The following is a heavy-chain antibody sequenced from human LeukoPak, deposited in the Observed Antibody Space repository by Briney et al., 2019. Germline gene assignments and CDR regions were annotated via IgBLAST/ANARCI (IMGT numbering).Heavy chain of an antibody. J-gene: IGHJ4*02. CDR1: GYTFTGYY. V-gene: IGHV1-2*02. CDR2: INPNSGGT. D-gene: IGHD3-10*01. Sequence: ASVKVSCKASGYTFTGYYMHWVRQAPGQGREWMGWINPNSGGTNYAQKFQGRVTMTRDTSISTAYMELSRLRSDDTAVYYCAMGRVALYYLDYWGQGTLVTVSS. CDR3: AMGRVALYYLDY.